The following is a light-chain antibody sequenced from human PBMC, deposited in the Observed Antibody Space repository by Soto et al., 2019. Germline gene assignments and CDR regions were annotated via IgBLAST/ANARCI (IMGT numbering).Light chain of an antibody. V-gene: IGKV1-8*01. CDR2: AAS. CDR3: QHYYTYPQT. CDR1: QGISRY. Sequence: AIRMTQSPSSLSASTGDRVTITCRASQGISRYLAWYQQKPGKAPKLLIYAASTLQSGVPSRFSGSGSGTDFTLTISCLQSEDFATYYCQHYYTYPQTFGQGTKLEIK. J-gene: IGKJ2*01.